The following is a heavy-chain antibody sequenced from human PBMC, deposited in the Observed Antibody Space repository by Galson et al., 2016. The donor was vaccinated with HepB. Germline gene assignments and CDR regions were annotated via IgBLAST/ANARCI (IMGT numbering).Heavy chain of an antibody. J-gene: IGHJ4*02. CDR1: GDSISSGSHY. D-gene: IGHD3-3*01. CDR3: AGGSGYNNGYYEGYYFDY. V-gene: IGHV4-61*02. CDR2: IYNRGPT. Sequence: PLSLTCAVSGDSISSGSHYWSWIRQSAGKGLEWVGRIYNRGPTGTNFNPSLKSRVTISLDMAQNQFSLKMTSVTAADTAVYYCAGGSGYNNGYYEGYYFDYWGLGTEVIVSA.